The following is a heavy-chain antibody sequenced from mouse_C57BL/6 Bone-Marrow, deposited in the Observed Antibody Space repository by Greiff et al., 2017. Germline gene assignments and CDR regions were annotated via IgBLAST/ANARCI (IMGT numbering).Heavy chain of an antibody. D-gene: IGHD2-1*01. CDR2: ISYDGSN. CDR1: GYSITSGYY. CDR3: ASSTEFAY. Sequence: VQLKESGPGLVKPSQSLSLTCSVTGYSITSGYYWNWIRQFPGNKLEWMGYISYDGSNNYNPSLKNRISITRDTSKNQFFLKLNSVTTEDTATYYCASSTEFAYWGRGTRVTVSA. V-gene: IGHV3-6*01. J-gene: IGHJ3*01.